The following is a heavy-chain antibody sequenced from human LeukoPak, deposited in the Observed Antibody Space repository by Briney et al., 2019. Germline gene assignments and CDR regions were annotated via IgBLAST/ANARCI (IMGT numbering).Heavy chain of an antibody. Sequence: PGVSLRLSCAASGFTFSSHWMTWVRQAPGKGQQWVASIKPDGGDKYYVGSVKGRFIISRDNAKNSLFLQMSSLGVGDTAVYYCARHSDRRDDYWGQGMLVTVSS. V-gene: IGHV3-7*05. CDR1: GFTFSSHW. CDR3: ARHSDRRDDY. J-gene: IGHJ4*02. CDR2: IKPDGGDK.